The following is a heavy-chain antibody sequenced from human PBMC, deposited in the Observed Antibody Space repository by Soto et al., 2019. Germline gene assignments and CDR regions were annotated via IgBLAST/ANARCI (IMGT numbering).Heavy chain of an antibody. CDR3: AKEWDIVVVVAATRGGY. CDR1: GFTFSSYG. V-gene: IGHV3-30*18. CDR2: ISYDGSNK. Sequence: QVQLVESGGGVVQPGRSLRLSCAASGFTFSSYGMHWVRQAPGKGLEWVAVISYDGSNKYYADSVKGRFTISRDNSKNTLYLQMNSPRAEDTAVYYCAKEWDIVVVVAATRGGYWGQGTLVTVSS. D-gene: IGHD2-15*01. J-gene: IGHJ4*02.